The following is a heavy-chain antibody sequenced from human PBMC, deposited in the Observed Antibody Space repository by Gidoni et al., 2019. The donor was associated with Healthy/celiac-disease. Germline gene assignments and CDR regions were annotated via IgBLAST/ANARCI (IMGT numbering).Heavy chain of an antibody. Sequence: QLQLLEPGGVVVETGRSLRLACAASEFTFSSYGMHWVRQAPGKGLEWVAVIWYDGSNKYYADAVKGRFTISRDNSKNTLYLQMNSLRAEDTAVYYCARWAVVVPAARHYYGMDVWGQGTTVTVSS. CDR1: EFTFSSYG. CDR2: IWYDGSNK. J-gene: IGHJ6*02. D-gene: IGHD2-2*01. V-gene: IGHV3-33*01. CDR3: ARWAVVVPAARHYYGMDV.